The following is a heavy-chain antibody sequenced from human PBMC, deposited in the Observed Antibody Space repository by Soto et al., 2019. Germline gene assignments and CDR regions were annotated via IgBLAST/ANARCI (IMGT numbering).Heavy chain of an antibody. CDR2: LWSNGITR. Sequence: GVSLRLSCTASGFSLSRYGLHWIRQAPGKGLEWVAGLWSNGITRSYADSVKGRFTISRDTSENMLYLQMNSLGAEDTAVYYCARDLSYWSLLIDHWGQGTLVTVSS. CDR3: ARDLSYWSLLIDH. CDR1: GFSLSRYG. J-gene: IGHJ4*02. D-gene: IGHD2-8*02. V-gene: IGHV3-33*01.